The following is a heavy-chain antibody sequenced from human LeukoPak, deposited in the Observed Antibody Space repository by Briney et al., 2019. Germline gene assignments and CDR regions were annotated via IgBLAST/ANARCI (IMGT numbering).Heavy chain of an antibody. CDR1: GFTFTNYW. V-gene: IGHV3-74*01. CDR2: IDIDGTGT. D-gene: IGHD3-22*01. J-gene: IGHJ4*02. Sequence: QSGGSLRLSCAASGFTFTNYWMHWVRQAPGKGLVWVSRIDIDGTGTSYADSVKGRFTISRDNAKNSLYLRMNSLRVEDTAVYYCAGNGHRSVWTMIVVLWGQGTLVTVSS. CDR3: AGNGHRSVWTMIVVL.